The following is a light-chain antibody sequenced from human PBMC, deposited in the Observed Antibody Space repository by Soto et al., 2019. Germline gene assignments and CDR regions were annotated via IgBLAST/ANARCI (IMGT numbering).Light chain of an antibody. J-gene: IGKJ1*01. V-gene: IGKV1-5*01. CDR1: QSIGGW. CDR2: DAT. Sequence: DIQMTQSPSTLSASVGDRVTITCRASQSIGGWLAWYQQKPGKAPNLLIYDATVLKSGVPARFSGSGSGTGFTLTISSLQPDDFATYYCQQYDSYSWTFGQGTKVDIK. CDR3: QQYDSYSWT.